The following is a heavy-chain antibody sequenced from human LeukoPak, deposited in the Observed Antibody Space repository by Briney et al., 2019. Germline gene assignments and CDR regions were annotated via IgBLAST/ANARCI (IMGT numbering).Heavy chain of an antibody. D-gene: IGHD3-10*01. J-gene: IGHJ4*02. CDR3: ARHPELYFFDY. Sequence: SETLSLTCTVSGASISSYYWSWIRQPPGKGLEWIGYISYSGSTNYNPSLKSRVTISADTSKNQVSLTLSSVTAADTAVYYCARHPELYFFDYWGQGTLVTVSP. CDR1: GASISSYY. V-gene: IGHV4-59*08. CDR2: ISYSGST.